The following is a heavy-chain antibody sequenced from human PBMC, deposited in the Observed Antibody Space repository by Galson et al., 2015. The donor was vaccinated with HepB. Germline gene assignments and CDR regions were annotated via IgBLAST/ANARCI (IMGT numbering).Heavy chain of an antibody. CDR1: GFTFSGSA. D-gene: IGHD5-24*01. CDR2: IRSKGNTYAT. J-gene: IGHJ6*02. CDR3: TRHRHSDGENYGMDV. V-gene: IGHV3-73*01. Sequence: SLRLSCAASGFTFSGSALHWVRQASGKGLEWVGCIRSKGNTYATAYGASVMGRFTISRDDSKNTTYLRMNSLKSEDTAVYYCTRHRHSDGENYGMDVWGQGTTVTVSS.